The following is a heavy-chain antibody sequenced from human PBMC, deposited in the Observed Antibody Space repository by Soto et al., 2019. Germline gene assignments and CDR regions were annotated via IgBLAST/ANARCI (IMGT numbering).Heavy chain of an antibody. CDR1: GGSISSYY. V-gene: IGHV4-59*04. CDR2: IYYSGTT. D-gene: IGHD5-18*01. CDR3: ALVRDGYSYGYFDY. J-gene: IGHJ4*02. Sequence: SETLSLTCTVSGGSISSYYWSWIRQPPGKGLEWIGYIYYSGTTYYNPSLKSRVTISVDTSKNQFSLKLSSVTAADTAVYYCALVRDGYSYGYFDYWGQGTLVTVSS.